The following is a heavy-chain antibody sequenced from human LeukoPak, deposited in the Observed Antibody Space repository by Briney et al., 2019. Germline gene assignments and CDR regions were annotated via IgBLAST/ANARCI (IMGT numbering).Heavy chain of an antibody. CDR1: GGTFSSYA. V-gene: IGHV1-69*13. J-gene: IGHJ6*02. CDR3: ARALAAYYDFWSGYSHYGMDV. CDR2: IIPIFGTA. D-gene: IGHD3-3*01. Sequence: GASVKVSCKASGGTFSSYAISWVRQAPGQGLEWMGGIIPIFGTANYAQKFQGRVTITADESTSKAYMELSSLRSEDTAVYYCARALAAYYDFWSGYSHYGMDVWGQGTTVTVSS.